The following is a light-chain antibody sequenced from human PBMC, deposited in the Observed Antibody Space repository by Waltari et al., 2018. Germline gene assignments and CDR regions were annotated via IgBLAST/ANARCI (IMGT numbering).Light chain of an antibody. V-gene: IGLV4-69*01. Sequence: QLVLTQSPSASASLGASVKLTCTLSSGHSSNVIAWLQQQPEKGPRYLMKVNSDGSHSKGDGIPDRFSGSSSGAERYPTISSLQSEDEADYYCQTGGHGTWVFGGGTKLTVL. CDR1: SGHSSNV. J-gene: IGLJ3*02. CDR3: QTGGHGTWV. CDR2: VNSDGSH.